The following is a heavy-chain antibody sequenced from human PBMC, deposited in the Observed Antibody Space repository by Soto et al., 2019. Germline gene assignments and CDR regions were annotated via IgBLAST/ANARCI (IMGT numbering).Heavy chain of an antibody. CDR1: GYTFTSYA. J-gene: IGHJ5*02. CDR2: VNAGNGNT. Sequence: ASVKVSCKASGYTFTSYAMHWVRQAPGQRLEWMGWVNAGNGNTKYSQKFQGRVTITRGTSASTAYMELSSLRSEDTAVYYCARDYDFWSGYSLNGFDPWGQGTLVTVSS. V-gene: IGHV1-3*01. CDR3: ARDYDFWSGYSLNGFDP. D-gene: IGHD3-3*01.